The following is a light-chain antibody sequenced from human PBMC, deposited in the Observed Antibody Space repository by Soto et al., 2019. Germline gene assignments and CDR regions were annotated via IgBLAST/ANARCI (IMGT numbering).Light chain of an antibody. CDR1: SSNIGAGYD. CDR3: QTYDSSRSGDNCV. Sequence: QSVLTQPPSVSGAPGQRVTISCTGSSSNIGAGYDVNWYQQLPGTAPKLLIYGNSNRPSGVPDRFPGSKSGTSASLAITGLQADDEAAYYRQTYDSSRSGDNCVFGTRTKLTVL. V-gene: IGLV1-40*01. J-gene: IGLJ1*01. CDR2: GNS.